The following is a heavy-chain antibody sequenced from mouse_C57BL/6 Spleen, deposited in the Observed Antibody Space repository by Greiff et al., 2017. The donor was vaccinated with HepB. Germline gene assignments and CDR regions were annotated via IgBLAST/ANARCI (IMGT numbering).Heavy chain of an antibody. D-gene: IGHD2-5*01. J-gene: IGHJ3*01. CDR1: GYTFTSYW. CDR2: IYPSDSET. V-gene: IGHV1-61*01. CDR3: ASAYYSIAWFAY. Sequence: QVQLRQPGAELVRPGSSVKLSCKASGYTFTSYWMDWVKQRPGQGLEWIGNIYPSDSETHYNQKFKDKATLTVDKSSSTAYMQLSSLTSEDSAVYYCASAYYSIAWFAYWGQVTLVTVSA.